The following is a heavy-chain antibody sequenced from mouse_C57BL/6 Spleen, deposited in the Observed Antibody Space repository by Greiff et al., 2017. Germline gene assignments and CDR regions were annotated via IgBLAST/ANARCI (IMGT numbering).Heavy chain of an antibody. CDR1: GYTFTSYW. V-gene: IGHV1-74*01. Sequence: QVQLPQPGAELVKPGASVKVSCKASGYTFTSYWLHWVQQRPGQGLEWIGMIHPSDSDTNYNQKFKGTATLTVDKSSSTAYMQHSSLTSKDSAVYYCAIWEGYFNVWGTGTTVTVSS. CDR2: IHPSDSDT. D-gene: IGHD4-1*01. CDR3: AIWEGYFNV. J-gene: IGHJ1*03.